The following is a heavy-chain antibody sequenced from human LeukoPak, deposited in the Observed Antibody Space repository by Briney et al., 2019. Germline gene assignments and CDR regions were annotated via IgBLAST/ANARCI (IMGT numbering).Heavy chain of an antibody. CDR3: AKSTYYYDTFVNAFDL. D-gene: IGHD3-22*01. Sequence: PSETLSLTCTVSGGSVSSSHYWDWIRQPPGKGLEWIGSIYYGGSTYYNPSLRSRVTTSVDTSKNQFSLKLSSVTAADTAVYYCAKSTYYYDTFVNAFDLWGQGTVVTVSS. J-gene: IGHJ3*01. CDR1: GGSVSSSHY. V-gene: IGHV4-39*07. CDR2: IYYGGST.